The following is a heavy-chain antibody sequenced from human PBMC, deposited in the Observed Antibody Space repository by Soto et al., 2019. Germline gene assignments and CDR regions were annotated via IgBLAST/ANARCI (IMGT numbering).Heavy chain of an antibody. J-gene: IGHJ4*02. CDR2: ISGGGGYT. CDR3: AKATGYGADSAFDY. CDR1: GFTFSNYA. Sequence: EVQLLESGGGLVQPGGSLRLSCAASGFTFSNYAMRWVRQAPGKGLEWVSSISGGGGYTYYADSVKGRFTISRDNSKNTLYLHMNSLGAEDTAVYYCAKATGYGADSAFDYWGQGILVTVSS. V-gene: IGHV3-23*01. D-gene: IGHD4-17*01.